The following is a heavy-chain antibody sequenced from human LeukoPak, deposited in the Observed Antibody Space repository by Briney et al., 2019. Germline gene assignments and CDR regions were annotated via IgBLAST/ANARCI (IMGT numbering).Heavy chain of an antibody. V-gene: IGHV3-23*01. CDR2: ISGSGGST. CDR1: GFTFSSYA. D-gene: IGHD5-18*01. CDR3: AKDRWIQLWLRYYYYMDV. J-gene: IGHJ6*03. Sequence: GGALRLSCAASGFTFSSYAMSWVRQAPGKGLEWVSAISGSGGSTYYADSVKGRFTISRDNSKNTLYMQMNSLRAEDTAVYYCAKDRWIQLWLRYYYYMDVWGKGTTVTVSS.